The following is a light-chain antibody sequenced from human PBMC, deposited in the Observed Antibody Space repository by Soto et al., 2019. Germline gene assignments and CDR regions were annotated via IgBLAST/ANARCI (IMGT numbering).Light chain of an antibody. CDR2: EVS. J-gene: IGLJ1*01. V-gene: IGLV2-23*02. Sequence: QSALTQPASVSGSPGQSITISCTGTSSDVGSYNLVSWYQQHPGKAPKLMIYEVSKRPSGVSNRFSGSKSGTTASLTISGLQAEDEADYYCCPYAGSSTFAVFGTGTKLTVL. CDR1: SSDVGSYNL. CDR3: CPYAGSSTFAV.